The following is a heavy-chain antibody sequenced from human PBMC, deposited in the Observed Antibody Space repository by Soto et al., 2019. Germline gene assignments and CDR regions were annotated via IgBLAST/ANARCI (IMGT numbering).Heavy chain of an antibody. D-gene: IGHD2-15*01. Sequence: SETLSLTCTVSGGSISSYYWSWIRQPPGKGLEWIGNIYYSGSTNYNPSLKRRVTISVDTSKNQFSLKLSSVTAADTAVYYCAREGYCSGGSCYSGRIDYWGQGTLVTVSS. CDR1: GGSISSYY. CDR3: AREGYCSGGSCYSGRIDY. V-gene: IGHV4-59*12. J-gene: IGHJ4*02. CDR2: IYYSGST.